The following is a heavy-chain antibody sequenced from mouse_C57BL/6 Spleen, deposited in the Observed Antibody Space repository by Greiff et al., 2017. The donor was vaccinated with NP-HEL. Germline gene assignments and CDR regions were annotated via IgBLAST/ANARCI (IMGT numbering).Heavy chain of an antibody. CDR3: ARGTQLRLFDY. Sequence: VQLQQSGPELVKPGASVKISCKASGYAFSSSWMNWVKQRPGKGLEWIGRIYPGDGDTNYNGKFKGKATLTADKSSSTAYMQLSNLTSEDSAVYFCARGTQLRLFDYWGQGTTLTVSS. CDR1: GYAFSSSW. V-gene: IGHV1-82*01. J-gene: IGHJ2*01. D-gene: IGHD3-2*02. CDR2: IYPGDGDT.